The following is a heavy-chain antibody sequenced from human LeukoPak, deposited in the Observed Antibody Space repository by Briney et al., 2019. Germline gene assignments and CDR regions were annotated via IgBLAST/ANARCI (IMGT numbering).Heavy chain of an antibody. CDR2: INHSGSN. CDR3: ARSHDYDSSGYSDDY. V-gene: IGHV4-34*01. Sequence: SETLSLTCAVYGGSFSGYYWSWIRQSPQKGLEWIGEINHSGSNNYNPSLKSRVTMSVDTSKSQFSLKLSSMTAADMAVYYCARSHDYDSSGYSDDYWGQGILVTVSS. D-gene: IGHD3-22*01. J-gene: IGHJ4*02. CDR1: GGSFSGYY.